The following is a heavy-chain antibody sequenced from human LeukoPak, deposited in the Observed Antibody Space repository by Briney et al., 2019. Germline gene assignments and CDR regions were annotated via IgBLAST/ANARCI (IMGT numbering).Heavy chain of an antibody. Sequence: SETLSLTCPVSGGSISSSSYYWGWIRQPPGKGLEWIGSIYYSGSTYYNPSLKSRVTISVDTSKNQFSLKLSSVTAADTAVYYCARLGRAVVESWGQGTLVTVSS. CDR2: IYYSGST. D-gene: IGHD3-10*01. CDR1: GGSISSSSYY. CDR3: ARLGRAVVES. J-gene: IGHJ5*01. V-gene: IGHV4-39*01.